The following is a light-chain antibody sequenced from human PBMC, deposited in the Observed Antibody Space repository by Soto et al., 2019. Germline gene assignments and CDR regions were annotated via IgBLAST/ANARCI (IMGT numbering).Light chain of an antibody. Sequence: QSALTQPPSASGSPGQSVTISCTGTSSDVGAYDYVSWYQQHPGKAPKLMIYEVSQRPSGVPDRFSGSKSGNTASLTISGLQAEDEGDYYCSSYTTRSTLVFGGGTKLTVL. J-gene: IGLJ2*01. V-gene: IGLV2-8*01. CDR2: EVS. CDR3: SSYTTRSTLV. CDR1: SSDVGAYDY.